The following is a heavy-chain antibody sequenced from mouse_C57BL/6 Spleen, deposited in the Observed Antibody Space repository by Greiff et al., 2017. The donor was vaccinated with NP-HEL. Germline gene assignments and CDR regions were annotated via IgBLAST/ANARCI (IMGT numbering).Heavy chain of an antibody. V-gene: IGHV1-81*01. D-gene: IGHD2-5*01. CDR2: IYPRSGNT. CDR3: ARNYYSNYYAMDY. CDR1: GYTFTSYG. Sequence: VHLVESGAELARPGASVKLSCKASGYTFTSYGISWVKQRTGQGLEWIGEIYPRSGNTYYNEKFKGKATLTADKSSSTAYMELRSLTSEDSAVYFCARNYYSNYYAMDYWGQGTSVTVSS. J-gene: IGHJ4*01.